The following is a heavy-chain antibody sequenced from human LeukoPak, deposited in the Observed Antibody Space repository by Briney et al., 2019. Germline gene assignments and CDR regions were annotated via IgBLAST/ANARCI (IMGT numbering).Heavy chain of an antibody. V-gene: IGHV3-23*01. J-gene: IGHJ5*02. Sequence: SGGSLRLSCAVSGFTFSSYAMSWVRQAPGKGLEWVSGIPSSGPITYYADSVKGRFTISRDNSKNTLYLQMNSLTAEDTGIYYCANRVAQHDSWGQGTLVTVSS. CDR2: IPSSGPIT. CDR1: GFTFSSYA. D-gene: IGHD3-3*01. CDR3: ANRVAQHDS.